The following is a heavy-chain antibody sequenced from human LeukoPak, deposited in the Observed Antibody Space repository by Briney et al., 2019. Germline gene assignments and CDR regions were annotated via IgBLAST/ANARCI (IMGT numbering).Heavy chain of an antibody. CDR3: ARDYYDSSGSDAFDI. J-gene: IGHJ3*02. D-gene: IGHD3-22*01. CDR2: IDPSDSYA. Sequence: GESLRISCKGSGYSFTNYWTSWVRQMPGKGLEWMGKIDPSDSYANHSPSFQGHVTISADKSITTAYLQWGSLKASDTAMYYCARDYYDSSGSDAFDIWGQGTMVTVYS. V-gene: IGHV5-10-1*01. CDR1: GYSFTNYW.